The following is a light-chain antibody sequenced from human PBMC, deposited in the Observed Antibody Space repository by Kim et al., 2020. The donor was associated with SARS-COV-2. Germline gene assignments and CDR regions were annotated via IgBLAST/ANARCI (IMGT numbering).Light chain of an antibody. CDR2: GNS. CDR1: SSNIGAGYD. J-gene: IGLJ1*01. Sequence: VTISCTESSSNIGAGYDVHWDQQRPGTAPTLLIYGNSNRPAGVPDRFSGSKSGTSASLAITGLQAEDEADYYCQSYDSSLGGSGVFGTGTKVTVL. V-gene: IGLV1-40*01. CDR3: QSYDSSLGGSGV.